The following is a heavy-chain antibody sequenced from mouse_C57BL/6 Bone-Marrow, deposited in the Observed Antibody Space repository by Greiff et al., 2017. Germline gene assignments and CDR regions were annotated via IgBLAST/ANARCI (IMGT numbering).Heavy chain of an antibody. D-gene: IGHD1-1*01. Sequence: EVHLVESGGGLVKPGGSLKLSCAASGFTFSDYGMHWVRQAPEQGLEWVAYISSGSSTIYYADTVKGRFTISRATATNTPFLQMTSLGSNSTTMYYCAGISTVVDYYAMDYWGQGTSVTVSS. CDR1: GFTFSDYG. CDR2: ISSGSSTI. J-gene: IGHJ4*01. V-gene: IGHV5-17*01. CDR3: AGISTVVDYYAMDY.